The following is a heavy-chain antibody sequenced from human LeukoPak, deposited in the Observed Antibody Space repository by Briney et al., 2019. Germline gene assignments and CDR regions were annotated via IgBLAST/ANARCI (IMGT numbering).Heavy chain of an antibody. Sequence: GGSLRLSCAASGFTFSEQYIVWVRQAPGKGLQWVGRVSNKAKRYTTEYATSVKGRFTISRDDSQDSLYLQMNDLKTEDTAVYHCTRGYSGSNIYAFDVWGQGTMVTVSS. V-gene: IGHV3-72*01. CDR2: VSNKAKRYTT. CDR1: GFTFSEQY. J-gene: IGHJ3*01. D-gene: IGHD5-12*01. CDR3: TRGYSGSNIYAFDV.